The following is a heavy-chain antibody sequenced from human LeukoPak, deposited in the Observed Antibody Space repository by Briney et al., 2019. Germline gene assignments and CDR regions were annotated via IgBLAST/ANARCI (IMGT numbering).Heavy chain of an antibody. CDR1: GFTFSRYW. CDR3: TTVLSSNRCNLCDY. J-gene: IGHJ4*02. V-gene: IGHV3-74*03. CDR2: ISPDGSTT. Sequence: PGGCLRLSCAASGFTFSRYWMHWVRQAPGKGLMWVSRISPDGSTTLYADSVKGRFTISRDNAKNTLYLQMNSLGAEDTAVYYCTTVLSSNRCNLCDYWGQGTLVTVSA. D-gene: IGHD6-13*01.